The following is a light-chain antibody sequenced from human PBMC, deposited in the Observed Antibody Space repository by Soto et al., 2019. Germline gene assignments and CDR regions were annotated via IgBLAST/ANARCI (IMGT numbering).Light chain of an antibody. J-gene: IGKJ2*01. CDR1: KSISSW. Sequence: DIQMTQFPSTLSASVGDRVTITCRASKSISSWLAWYQQKPGKAPKLLIYDASSLQSGVPSRFSGSGSGTEFTLTISSLQPDDFATYYCQQYNSYSPYTFGQGTKVDIK. V-gene: IGKV1-5*01. CDR2: DAS. CDR3: QQYNSYSPYT.